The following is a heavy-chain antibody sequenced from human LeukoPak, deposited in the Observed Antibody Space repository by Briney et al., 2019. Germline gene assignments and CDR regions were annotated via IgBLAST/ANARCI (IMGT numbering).Heavy chain of an antibody. CDR1: GFTFSSYG. V-gene: IGHV3-33*01. D-gene: IGHD6-19*01. Sequence: GGSLRLSCAASGFTFSSYGMHWVRRAPGKGLEWVALIWYDGSDKDYGDSVKGRFTISRDNSKNTMYLQMNSLRADDTAVYYCARDGAGWSRDSWGQGTLVTVSS. CDR2: IWYDGSDK. J-gene: IGHJ4*02. CDR3: ARDGAGWSRDS.